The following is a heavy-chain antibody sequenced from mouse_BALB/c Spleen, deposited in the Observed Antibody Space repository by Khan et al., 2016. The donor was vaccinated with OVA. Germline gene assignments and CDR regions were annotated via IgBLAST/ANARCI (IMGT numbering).Heavy chain of an antibody. CDR1: GYSITSDYA. V-gene: IGHV3-2*02. CDR2: ISYSGST. CDR3: AKKYGNSYYFDY. J-gene: IGHJ2*01. Sequence: VQLKESGPGLVKPSQSLSLTCTVTGYSITSDYAWNWIRQFPGNKLEWMGYISYSGSTSYNPSLKSRISITRDTSKNQFFLQLNSVTTEDTATYCCAKKYGNSYYFDYWGQGTTLTVAS. D-gene: IGHD2-10*02.